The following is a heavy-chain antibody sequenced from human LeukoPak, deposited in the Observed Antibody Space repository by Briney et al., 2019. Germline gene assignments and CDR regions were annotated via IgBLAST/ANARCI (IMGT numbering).Heavy chain of an antibody. V-gene: IGHV3-21*01. CDR2: ISSSSSYI. Sequence: PSETLSLTCTVSGGSISSSSYYGGWIRQPPGKGLEWVSSISSSSSYIYYADSVKGRFTISRDNAKNSLYLQMNSLRAEDTAVYYCARDPREGEPWLLPHDAFDIWGQGTMVTVSS. CDR3: ARDPREGEPWLLPHDAFDI. CDR1: GGSISSSSYY. J-gene: IGHJ3*02. D-gene: IGHD3-22*01.